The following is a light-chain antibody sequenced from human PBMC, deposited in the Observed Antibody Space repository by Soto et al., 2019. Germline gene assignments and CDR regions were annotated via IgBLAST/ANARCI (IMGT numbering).Light chain of an antibody. Sequence: QSVLTQPPSASGTPGQRVTISCSGSSSNIESNTVTWYQQLPGTAPKLVIYSNYDRPSGVPDRFSSSTSGTSASLVIRGLQSEDEADYYCAAWDDILNGYVFGGGTKVNVL. J-gene: IGLJ1*01. CDR1: SSNIESNT. CDR3: AAWDDILNGYV. CDR2: SNY. V-gene: IGLV1-44*01.